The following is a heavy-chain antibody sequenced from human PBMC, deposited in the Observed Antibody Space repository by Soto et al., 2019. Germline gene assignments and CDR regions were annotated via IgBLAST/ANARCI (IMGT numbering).Heavy chain of an antibody. CDR2: ISAYNGNT. J-gene: IGHJ3*02. CDR1: GYTFTSYG. V-gene: IGHV1-18*04. D-gene: IGHD3-3*01. CDR3: ARLNGFWSGYYRDAFDI. Sequence: VASVKVSCKASGYTFTSYGISWVRQAPGQGLEWMGWISAYNGNTNYAQKLQGRVTMTTDTSTSTAYMELRSLRSDDTAVYYCARLNGFWSGYYRDAFDIWGQGTMVTVSS.